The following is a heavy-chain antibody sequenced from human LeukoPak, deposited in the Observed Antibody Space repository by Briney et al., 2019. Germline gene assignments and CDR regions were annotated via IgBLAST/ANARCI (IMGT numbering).Heavy chain of an antibody. CDR3: ALRYFDWLLYDDY. CDR1: GYTFTGYY. CDR2: INPSGGST. J-gene: IGHJ4*02. V-gene: IGHV1-46*01. D-gene: IGHD3-9*01. Sequence: ASVKVSCKASGYTFTGYYMHWVRQAPGQGLEWMGIINPSGGSTSYAQKFQGRVTMTRDTSTSTVYMELSSLRSEDTAVYYCALRYFDWLLYDDYWGQGTLVTVSS.